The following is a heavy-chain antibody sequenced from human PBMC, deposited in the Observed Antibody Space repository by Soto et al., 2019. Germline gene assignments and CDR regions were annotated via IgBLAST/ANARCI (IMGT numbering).Heavy chain of an antibody. CDR2: MWSDGSKK. Sequence: QMRLVESGGGVVQPGKSLRLSCAASGFTFSNCGMHWVRQAPGKGLEWVAVMWSDGSKKDYADSVKGRFIISSDRSKNMLYLQMNSLGVEDTGVYYYASAESGIVDFWGQGAMVTVSS. V-gene: IGHV3-33*01. CDR3: ASAESGIVDF. D-gene: IGHD2-21*01. CDR1: GFTFSNCG. J-gene: IGHJ6*02.